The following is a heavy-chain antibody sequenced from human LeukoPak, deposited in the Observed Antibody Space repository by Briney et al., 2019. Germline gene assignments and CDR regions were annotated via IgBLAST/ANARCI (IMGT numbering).Heavy chain of an antibody. V-gene: IGHV4-34*01. J-gene: IGHJ4*02. CDR1: GASFSGYY. CDR2: INHIGST. CDR3: ARANSYDGSGHYYEFAY. D-gene: IGHD3-22*01. Sequence: SETLSLTCAVYGASFSGYYWSWIRQPPGKGLEWIGEINHIGSTNYNPSLKSRVTISVDTSKNQFSLKLSSVTAADTAVYYCARANSYDGSGHYYEFAYWGQGTLVTVSS.